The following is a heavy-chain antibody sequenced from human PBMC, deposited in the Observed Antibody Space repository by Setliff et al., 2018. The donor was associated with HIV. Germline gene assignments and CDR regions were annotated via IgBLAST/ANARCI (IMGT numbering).Heavy chain of an antibody. V-gene: IGHV3-7*03. J-gene: IGHJ4*02. D-gene: IGHD3-22*01. Sequence: GSLRLSCAASEFTFSGHWMSWVRQAPGKGLEWVANIKQDGSEKNYVDFVKGRFTISRDNAKNSLYLQMNSLRAEDTAVYYCARTYYYDASGYFFDYWGQGALVTVSS. CDR3: ARTYYYDASGYFFDY. CDR1: EFTFSGHW. CDR2: IKQDGSEK.